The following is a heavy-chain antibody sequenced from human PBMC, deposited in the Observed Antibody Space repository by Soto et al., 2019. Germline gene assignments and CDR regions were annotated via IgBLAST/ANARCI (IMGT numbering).Heavy chain of an antibody. D-gene: IGHD6-19*01. J-gene: IGHJ6*02. CDR1: GGSISSNNW. CDR3: ARNRRLSVAGTDYYGMDV. CDR2: IYDSGST. Sequence: NPADTLSLTCAVSGGSISSNNWWTWVRQPPGKGLEWIGEIYDSGSTNYNPSLKSRVTISVDKSKNQFSLNLRAVTAADTAVYYCARNRRLSVAGTDYYGMDVWGQGTTVTVSS. V-gene: IGHV4-4*02.